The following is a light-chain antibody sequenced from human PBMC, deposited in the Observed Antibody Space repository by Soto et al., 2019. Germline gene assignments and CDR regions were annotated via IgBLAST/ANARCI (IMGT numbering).Light chain of an antibody. V-gene: IGKV3-15*01. Sequence: EMVMTQAPATLSLSPGERATLSCRASQSVSIALAWYQHRPGQAPRLLIYDTSNRATGIPARFRVTGSGTEFTLTVSSLEAEDFAVYYCQQHSSWPPFTFGQGTRLESK. CDR2: DTS. CDR3: QQHSSWPPFT. CDR1: QSVSIA. J-gene: IGKJ5*01.